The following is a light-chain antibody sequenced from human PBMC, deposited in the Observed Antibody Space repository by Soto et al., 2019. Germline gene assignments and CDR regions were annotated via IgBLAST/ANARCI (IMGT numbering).Light chain of an antibody. CDR2: DVT. V-gene: IGLV2-11*01. Sequence: QSALTQPRSVSGSPGQSVTISCTGTSSDVGGYNYVSWYQQHPGEAPKLMIYDVTKRPSGVPDRFSGSKSGNTASLTISGLQAEDETDYFCCSYAGNYSWVFGGETKLTVL. J-gene: IGLJ3*02. CDR1: SSDVGGYNY. CDR3: CSYAGNYSWV.